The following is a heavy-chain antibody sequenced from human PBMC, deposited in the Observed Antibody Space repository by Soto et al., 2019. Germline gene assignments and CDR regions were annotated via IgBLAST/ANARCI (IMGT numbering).Heavy chain of an antibody. Sequence: PGGSLRLSCAASGFTFSSYGMHWVRQAPGKGLEWVAVISYDGSNKYYADSVKGRFTISRDNSKNTLYLQMNSLRAEDTAVYYCAKSGSPYSSTWYPGWGQGTLVTVSS. V-gene: IGHV3-30*18. CDR1: GFTFSSYG. J-gene: IGHJ4*02. CDR2: ISYDGSNK. D-gene: IGHD6-13*01. CDR3: AKSGSPYSSTWYPG.